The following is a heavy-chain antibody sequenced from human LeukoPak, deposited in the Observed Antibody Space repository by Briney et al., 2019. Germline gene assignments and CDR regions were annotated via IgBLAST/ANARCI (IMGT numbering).Heavy chain of an antibody. CDR2: ISGSGGST. D-gene: IGHD3-22*01. CDR3: AKGGSSGYYLENWFDP. J-gene: IGHJ5*02. Sequence: GGSLRLSCAASGFTFSSYAMSWVRQAPGKGLEWVSAISGSGGSTYYADSVKGRFTISRDNSKNTLYLQMNSLRAEDTAVYYCAKGGSSGYYLENWFDPWGQGTLATVSS. CDR1: GFTFSSYA. V-gene: IGHV3-23*01.